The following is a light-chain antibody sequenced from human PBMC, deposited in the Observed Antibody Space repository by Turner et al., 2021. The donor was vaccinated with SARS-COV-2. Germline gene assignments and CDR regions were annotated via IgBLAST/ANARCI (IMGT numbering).Light chain of an antibody. CDR2: AAS. V-gene: IGKV1-39*01. CDR3: QQSYSTLGWT. J-gene: IGKJ1*01. CDR1: QSISRY. Sequence: DIQMTQSPSSLSASVGDRVTITCRASQSISRYLNWYQQKPGKAPKLLIYAASSLQSGVPSRFSGSGSGTDFTLTISSLQPKDFATYYCQQSYSTLGWTFGQGTKVEIK.